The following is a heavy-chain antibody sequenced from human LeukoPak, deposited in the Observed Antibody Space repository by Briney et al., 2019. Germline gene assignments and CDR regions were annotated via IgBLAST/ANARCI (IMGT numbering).Heavy chain of an antibody. CDR1: GSTFDSYW. CDR3: AREVLGVGATCDY. Sequence: GGSLRLSCAASGSTFDSYWMTWVRQAPGKGLEWVANIKQDGSDKYYVDSVKGRFTISRDNAKNSLYLQMNSLRAEDTAVYFCAREVLGVGATCDYWGQGTLVTVSS. J-gene: IGHJ4*02. D-gene: IGHD1-26*01. CDR2: IKQDGSDK. V-gene: IGHV3-7*01.